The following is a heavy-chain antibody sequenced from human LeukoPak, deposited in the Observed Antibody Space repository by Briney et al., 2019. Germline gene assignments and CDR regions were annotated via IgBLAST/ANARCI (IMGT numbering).Heavy chain of an antibody. CDR3: AREVSYGDYVAMDAFDI. Sequence: SVKVSCKASGGTFSSYAISWVRQAPGQGLEWMGGIIPIFGTANYAQKFQGRVTITADESTSTAYMELSSLRSKDTAVYYCAREVSYGDYVAMDAFDIWGQGTMVTVSS. CDR1: GGTFSSYA. D-gene: IGHD4-17*01. CDR2: IIPIFGTA. J-gene: IGHJ3*02. V-gene: IGHV1-69*13.